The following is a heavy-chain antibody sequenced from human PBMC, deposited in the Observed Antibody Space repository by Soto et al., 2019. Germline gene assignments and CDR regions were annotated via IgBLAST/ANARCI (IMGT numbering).Heavy chain of an antibody. D-gene: IGHD2-2*01. J-gene: IGHJ6*02. CDR1: GGTFSSYA. CDR3: ARGWYDCTSTSFYSVSYGMDV. CDR2: IIPIFGTA. V-gene: IGHV1-69*01. Sequence: QVQLVQSGAEVKKPGSSVKVSCKASGGTFSSYAISWVRQAPGQGLEWMGGIIPIFGTADNAKKIQGRVTSTAHESTSPGYMEKSSLTSEDNAVYYYARGWYDCTSTSFYSVSYGMDVWGQGTKVTVSS.